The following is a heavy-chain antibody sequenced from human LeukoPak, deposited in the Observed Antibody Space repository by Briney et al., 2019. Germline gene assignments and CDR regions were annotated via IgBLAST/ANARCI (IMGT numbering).Heavy chain of an antibody. CDR3: ARGWVNYYGSGSYLFFDY. CDR2: IYTSGST. V-gene: IGHV4-61*02. CDR1: GGSISSGSYY. J-gene: IGHJ4*02. D-gene: IGHD3-10*01. Sequence: SETLSLTCSVSGGSISSGSYYWSWIRQPAGKGLEWIGRIYTSGSTNYNPSLKSRVTISVDTSKNQFSLKLSSVTAADTAVYYCARGWVNYYGSGSYLFFDYWGQGTLVTVSS.